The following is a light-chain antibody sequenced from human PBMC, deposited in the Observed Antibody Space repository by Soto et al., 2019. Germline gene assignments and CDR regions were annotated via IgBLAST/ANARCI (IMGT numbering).Light chain of an antibody. Sequence: QSALTQPASVSGSPGQSITISCTGTSSDVGAYNYVSWYQQHPGKAPKLMIYDVSSRPSGVSNRFSGSKSGNTASLTISGLQAEDETDYYCSSYTTSHTVVFGGGTKLTVL. CDR3: SSYTTSHTVV. V-gene: IGLV2-14*01. CDR2: DVS. CDR1: SSDVGAYNY. J-gene: IGLJ2*01.